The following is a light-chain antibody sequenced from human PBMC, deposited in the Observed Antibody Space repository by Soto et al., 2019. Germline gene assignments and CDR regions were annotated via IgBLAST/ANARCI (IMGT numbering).Light chain of an antibody. V-gene: IGLV2-14*01. CDR2: EGS. CDR3: CSYTSSTVI. J-gene: IGLJ2*01. Sequence: QSALTQPASVSGSPGQSITISCTGTSSDVGAYDYVSWYQHHPGKAPKLVIYEGSKRPSGVSNRLSGSKSGNTASLTISGLQPEDEGDYYCCSYTSSTVIFGGGTKLTVL. CDR1: SSDVGAYDY.